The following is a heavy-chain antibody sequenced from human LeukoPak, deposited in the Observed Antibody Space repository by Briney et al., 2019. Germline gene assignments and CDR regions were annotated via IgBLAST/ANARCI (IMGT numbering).Heavy chain of an antibody. CDR1: GFTFSSYA. CDR3: AKDSWRGVVVPPLDY. V-gene: IGHV3-23*01. Sequence: GGSLRLSCAASGFTFSSYAMSWVRQAPGKGLEWVSAISGSGGSTYYADSVKGRFTISRDNSKNTPYLQMNSLRAEDTAVYYCAKDSWRGVVVPPLDYWGQGTLVTVSS. J-gene: IGHJ4*02. D-gene: IGHD2-2*01. CDR2: ISGSGGST.